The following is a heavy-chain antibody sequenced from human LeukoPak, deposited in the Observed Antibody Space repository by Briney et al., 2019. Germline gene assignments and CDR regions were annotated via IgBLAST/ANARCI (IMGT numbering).Heavy chain of an antibody. D-gene: IGHD6-13*01. V-gene: IGHV3-48*01. J-gene: IGHJ4*02. CDR3: ARLQSGAGRRDFDY. CDR2: ISSSSSTI. Sequence: GGSLRLSCAASGFTVSSNYMSWVRQAPGKGLEWVSYISSSSSTIYYADSVKGRFTISRDNAKNSLYLQMNSLRAEDTAVYYCARLQSGAGRRDFDYWGQGTLVTVSS. CDR1: GFTVSSNY.